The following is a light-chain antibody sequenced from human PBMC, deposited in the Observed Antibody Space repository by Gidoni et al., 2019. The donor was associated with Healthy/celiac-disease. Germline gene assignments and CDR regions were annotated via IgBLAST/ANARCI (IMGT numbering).Light chain of an antibody. V-gene: IGKV4-1*01. CDR3: QQYYSTPRT. CDR2: WAS. Sequence: VMTHSPASLPLSLGERSTIHCKSSQSVLYSSNNKSYLDWYQQKPGQPPKLLMYWASTRESGVPERFSGSGSGTDFTLTISSLQAEDVAVYYCQQYYSTPRTFGQGTKVEIK. CDR1: QSVLYSSNNKSY. J-gene: IGKJ1*01.